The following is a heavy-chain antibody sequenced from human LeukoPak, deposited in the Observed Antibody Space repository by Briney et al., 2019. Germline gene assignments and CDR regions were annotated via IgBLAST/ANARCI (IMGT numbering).Heavy chain of an antibody. Sequence: PGRSLRLSCAASGFSFNTHAIHWVRQAPGKGLEWVAVISYDGSNKYYADSVKGRFTISRDNSKNTLYLQMNSLRAEDTAVYYCAKDHAPWIQLHKHSLFDIWGQGTMVTVSS. V-gene: IGHV3-30*04. D-gene: IGHD5-18*01. CDR1: GFSFNTHA. CDR3: AKDHAPWIQLHKHSLFDI. CDR2: ISYDGSNK. J-gene: IGHJ3*02.